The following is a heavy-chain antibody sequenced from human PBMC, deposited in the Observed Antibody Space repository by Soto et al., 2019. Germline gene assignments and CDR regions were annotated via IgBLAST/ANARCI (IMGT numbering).Heavy chain of an antibody. CDR2: TDPSDSQT. CDR3: ARQIYDSDTGPNFQYYFDS. V-gene: IGHV5-10-1*01. J-gene: IGHJ4*02. D-gene: IGHD3-22*01. CDR1: GYSFAGYW. Sequence: GESLKISCKGSGYSFAGYWITWVRQKPGKGLEWMGRTDPSDSQTDYSPSFRGHVTISVTKSITTVFLQWSSLRASDSAMYYCARQIYDSDTGPNFQYYFDSWGQGTPATVSS.